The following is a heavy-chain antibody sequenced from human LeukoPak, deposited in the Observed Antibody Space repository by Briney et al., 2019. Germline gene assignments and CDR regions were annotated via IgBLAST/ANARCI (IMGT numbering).Heavy chain of an antibody. CDR3: ARGATDYGGNSLAFDI. D-gene: IGHD4-23*01. J-gene: IGHJ3*02. Sequence: PGGSLRLSCAASGFTVSSDYMSWVRQAPRKGLEWVSVIYSDGSTYYADSVKGRFTIFRDNSRNTLFLQMSSLRAEDMAVYYCARGATDYGGNSLAFDIWGQGTIVTVSS. V-gene: IGHV3-66*01. CDR2: IYSDGST. CDR1: GFTVSSDY.